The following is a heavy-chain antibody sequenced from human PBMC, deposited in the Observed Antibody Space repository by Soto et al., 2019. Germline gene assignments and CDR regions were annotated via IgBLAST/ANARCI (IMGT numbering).Heavy chain of an antibody. CDR1: WFTFTRYS. CDR2: ISSTTNYI. CDR3: ARESEDLTSNFDY. V-gene: IGHV3-21*06. Sequence: VGSLRLSCAASWFTFTRYSMNWVRQAPGKGLEWVSSISSTTNYIYYGDSMKGRFTISRGNAKNSLYLEMNSLRAEDTAVYYCARESEDLTSNFDYWGQGTLVTVSS. J-gene: IGHJ4*02.